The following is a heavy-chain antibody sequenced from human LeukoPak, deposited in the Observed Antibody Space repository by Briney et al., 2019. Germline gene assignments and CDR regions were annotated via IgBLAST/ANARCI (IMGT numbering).Heavy chain of an antibody. J-gene: IGHJ4*02. D-gene: IGHD5-24*01. CDR1: GFTLSSYW. V-gene: IGHV3-7*01. Sequence: PGGSLRLSCAASGFTLSSYWMSWVRQAPGKGLEWVANIKQDGSEKYYVDSVKGRFTISRDNAKNSLYLQMNSLRAEDTALYYCVREHGEDGYTSGYWGQGTLVTVSS. CDR3: VREHGEDGYTSGY. CDR2: IKQDGSEK.